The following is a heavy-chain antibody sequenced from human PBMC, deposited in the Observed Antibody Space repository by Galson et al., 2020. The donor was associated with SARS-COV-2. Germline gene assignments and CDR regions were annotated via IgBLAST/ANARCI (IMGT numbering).Heavy chain of an antibody. Sequence: GESLKISCKGSGYRFTSDWIVWVRQMPGKGLEWMGSIFPGDSDTRYSPSFQGQVTISADKSINTAYLQWRSLKASDTAIYYCARWIIDYGDSFDYWGQGTLVTVSS. V-gene: IGHV5-51*01. CDR1: GYRFTSDW. CDR2: IFPGDSDT. D-gene: IGHD4-17*01. J-gene: IGHJ4*02. CDR3: ARWIIDYGDSFDY.